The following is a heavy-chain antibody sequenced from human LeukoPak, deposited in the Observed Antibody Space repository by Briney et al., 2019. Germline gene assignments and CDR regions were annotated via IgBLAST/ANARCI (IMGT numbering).Heavy chain of an antibody. Sequence: ASVKVSCKASGYTFTSYDINWVRQATAQGLEWMGWMNPNSGNTGYAQKFQGRVTMTRNTSISTAYMELSSLRSEDTAVYYCARGLEGTTKTNYYYYMDVWGKGTTVTVSS. D-gene: IGHD4-11*01. CDR2: MNPNSGNT. J-gene: IGHJ6*03. CDR1: GYTFTSYD. CDR3: ARGLEGTTKTNYYYYMDV. V-gene: IGHV1-8*01.